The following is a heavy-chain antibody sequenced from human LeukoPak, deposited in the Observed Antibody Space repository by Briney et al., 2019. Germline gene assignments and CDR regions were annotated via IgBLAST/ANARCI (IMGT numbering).Heavy chain of an antibody. CDR2: IFRGGKT. CDR3: AREGDSSSWPYYYYYYMGV. Sequence: QSGGSLRLSCAASGFSVSSNYMSWVRQTPGKGLECVSLIFRGGKTYYAASGKGRFTISRENAKNSLYLQMNSLRAEDTAVYYCAREGDSSSWPYYYYYYMGVWGKGTTVTVSS. V-gene: IGHV3-53*01. J-gene: IGHJ6*03. D-gene: IGHD6-13*01. CDR1: GFSVSSNY.